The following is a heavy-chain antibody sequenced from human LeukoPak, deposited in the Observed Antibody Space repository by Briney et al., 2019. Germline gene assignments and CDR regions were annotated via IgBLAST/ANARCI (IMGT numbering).Heavy chain of an antibody. CDR3: ARDPEALAAAYDY. CDR1: GGSISSSSYY. J-gene: IGHJ4*02. D-gene: IGHD6-13*01. V-gene: IGHV4-39*02. CDR2: IYYSGST. Sequence: SETPSPTCTVPGGSISSSSYYWGWVRPPPRKGLGGVGSIYYSGSTYYNPSLKSRVTISVDTSKNQFSLQLNSVTPEDTAVYYCARDPEALAAAYDYWGQGTLVTVSS.